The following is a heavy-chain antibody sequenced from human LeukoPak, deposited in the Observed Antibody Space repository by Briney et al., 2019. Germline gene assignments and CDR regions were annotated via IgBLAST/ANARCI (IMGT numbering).Heavy chain of an antibody. D-gene: IGHD2-2*01. V-gene: IGHV3-64*01. CDR2: ITSNGGST. Sequence: GGSLRLSCAASGFTFSSYAMHWVRQAPGKGLEYVSAITSNGGSTYYANSVKGRFTISRDNSKNTLYLQMGSLRAEDMAVYYCARWVCSSTSCYYFDYWGQGTLVTVSS. J-gene: IGHJ4*02. CDR3: ARWVCSSTSCYYFDY. CDR1: GFTFSSYA.